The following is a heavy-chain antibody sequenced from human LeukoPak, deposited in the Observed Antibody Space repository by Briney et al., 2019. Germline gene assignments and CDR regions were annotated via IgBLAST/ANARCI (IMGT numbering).Heavy chain of an antibody. D-gene: IGHD1-1*01. CDR3: ARGGWYNDF. CDR1: GGSISSHY. V-gene: IGHV4-59*08. CDR2: IYYSGST. Sequence: SETLSLTCIVSGGSISSHYWSWIRQPPGKGLEWIGYIYYSGSTNYNPSLESRVTISVDTSKNQFSLNLSSVTAADTAVYYCARGGWYNDFWGQGALVTVSS. J-gene: IGHJ4*02.